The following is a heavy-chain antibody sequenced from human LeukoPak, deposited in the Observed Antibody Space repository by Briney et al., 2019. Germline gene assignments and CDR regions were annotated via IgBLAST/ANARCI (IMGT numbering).Heavy chain of an antibody. CDR3: ARDMHSYGGADY. D-gene: IGHD5-18*01. J-gene: IGHJ4*02. CDR2: IYHSGST. CDR1: GFTFSSYAM. Sequence: GSLRLSCAASGFTFSSYAMSWVRQPPGKGLEWIGEIYHSGSTNYNPSLKSRVTISVDKSKNQFSLKLSSVTAADTAVYYCARDMHSYGGADYWGQGTLVTVSS. V-gene: IGHV4-4*02.